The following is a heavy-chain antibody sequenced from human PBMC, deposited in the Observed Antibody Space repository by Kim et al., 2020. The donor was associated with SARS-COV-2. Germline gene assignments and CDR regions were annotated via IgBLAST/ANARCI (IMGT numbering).Heavy chain of an antibody. D-gene: IGHD3-9*01. Sequence: GGSLRLSCAASGFTFSNYAFHWVRQAPGKGLEYVSGITSNGGTTYADSLRGRFTISRDNSKNTLYLQMNSLTPEDTAVYYCVKGITVYDYWGPGSLVTVS. CDR3: VKGITVYDY. J-gene: IGHJ4*02. CDR1: GFTFSNYA. CDR2: ITSNGGTT. V-gene: IGHV3-64D*09.